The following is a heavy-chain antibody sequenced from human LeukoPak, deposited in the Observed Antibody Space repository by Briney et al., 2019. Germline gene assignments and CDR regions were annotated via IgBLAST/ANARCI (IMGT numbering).Heavy chain of an antibody. V-gene: IGHV4-34*01. CDR2: INHSGST. D-gene: IGHD2-15*01. J-gene: IGHJ6*02. Sequence: ASETLSLTCAVYGGSFCGYYWSWIRQPPGKGLEWIGEINHSGSTNYNRSLKSRVTISVDTSKNHFSLKLSSVTAADTAVYYCARGLCSGGSCYHAAGYYGMDVWGQGTTVTVSS. CDR1: GGSFCGYY. CDR3: ARGLCSGGSCYHAAGYYGMDV.